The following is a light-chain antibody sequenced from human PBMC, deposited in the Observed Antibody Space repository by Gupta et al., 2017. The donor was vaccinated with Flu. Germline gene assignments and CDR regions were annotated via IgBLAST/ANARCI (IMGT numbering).Light chain of an antibody. CDR3: QQCLGAIS. V-gene: IGKV4-1*01. Sequence: DIVMTQSPDSLAVSLGERATINCKSSQSVLYSLNNKNYLNWYQQKPGQPPKLLIHWASIRESGVPDRFSGSGSGTDFTLTSSSLQPEDVAIYYCQQCLGAISFGGGTKVEIK. CDR1: QSVLYSLNNKNY. J-gene: IGKJ4*01. CDR2: WAS.